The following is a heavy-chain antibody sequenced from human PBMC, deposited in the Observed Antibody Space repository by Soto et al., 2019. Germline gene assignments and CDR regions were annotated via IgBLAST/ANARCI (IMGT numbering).Heavy chain of an antibody. J-gene: IGHJ4*02. V-gene: IGHV1-8*01. D-gene: IGHD1-1*01. CDR2: MNPNTGDS. Sequence: QVQLVQSGAEVRKPGASVKVSCEASGYTFTSYDIYWVRQATGQGLEWMGWMNPNTGDSSYAQKFQGRVTMTSDTSITTAHMALSSLRSEDTAVYYCARRAETNGWNVFGADKYYFDFWGQGTLVTVSS. CDR1: GYTFTSYD. CDR3: ARRAETNGWNVFGADKYYFDF.